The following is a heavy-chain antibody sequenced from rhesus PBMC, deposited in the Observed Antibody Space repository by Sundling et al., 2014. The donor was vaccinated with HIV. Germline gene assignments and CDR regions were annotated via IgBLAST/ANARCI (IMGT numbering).Heavy chain of an antibody. CDR3: ARDPQSRGDN. CDR2: IYTSSGNT. V-gene: IGHV4-127*01. Sequence: QVQLQESGPGLLKPSETLSLTCTVSGDSIRGGYGWGWVRQLPGKGLEWIGCIYTSSGNTYYNPSLKTRVTISTDTSKDHLSLKLNSVTAADTAVYYCARDPQSRGDNWGQGVLVTVSS. J-gene: IGHJ4*01. CDR1: GDSIRGGYG.